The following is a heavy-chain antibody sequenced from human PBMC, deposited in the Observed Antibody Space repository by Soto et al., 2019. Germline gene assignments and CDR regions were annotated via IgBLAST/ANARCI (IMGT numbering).Heavy chain of an antibody. D-gene: IGHD3-22*01. CDR3: ARDRLLLGYYYGMDV. J-gene: IGHJ6*02. CDR2: ISSSSSYI. Sequence: ESGGGLVKPGGSLRLSCAASGFTFSSYSMNWVRQAPGKGLEWVSSISSSSSYIYYADSVKGRFTISRDNAKNSLYLQMNSLRAEDTAVYYCARDRLLLGYYYGMDVWGQGTTVTVSS. V-gene: IGHV3-21*01. CDR1: GFTFSSYS.